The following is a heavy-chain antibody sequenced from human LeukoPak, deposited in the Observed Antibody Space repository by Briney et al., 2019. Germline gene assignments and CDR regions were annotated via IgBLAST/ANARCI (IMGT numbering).Heavy chain of an antibody. CDR2: ISSDGSRV. J-gene: IGHJ4*02. V-gene: IGHV3-74*01. D-gene: IGHD2-8*01. CDR1: GFTFSDYW. Sequence: GGSLTLSCAASGFTFSDYWMHWVRQAPGKGLVWVSRISSDGSRVTYADSVKGRFTISRDNAKNTLYLQMNSLRAEDTALYYCARQYCTNGVCYYYFDYWGQGTLVTVSS. CDR3: ARQYCTNGVCYYYFDY.